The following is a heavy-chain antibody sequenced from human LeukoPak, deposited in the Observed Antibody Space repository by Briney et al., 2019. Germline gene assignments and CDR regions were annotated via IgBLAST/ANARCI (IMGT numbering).Heavy chain of an antibody. Sequence: GRSLRLSCAASGFTFSSYGMHWVRQAPGKGLEWVAVISYDGSNKYYADSVKGRFTISRDNSKNTLYLQMNSLRAEDTAVYYCASERGQLVLVYWGQGTLVTVSS. CDR1: GFTFSSYG. J-gene: IGHJ4*02. D-gene: IGHD6-6*01. CDR2: ISYDGSNK. CDR3: ASERGQLVLVY. V-gene: IGHV3-30*03.